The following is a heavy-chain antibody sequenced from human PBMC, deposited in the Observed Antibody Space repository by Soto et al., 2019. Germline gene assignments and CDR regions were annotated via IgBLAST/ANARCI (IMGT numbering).Heavy chain of an antibody. CDR2: IYSGGST. D-gene: IGHD4-17*01. Sequence: EVQLVESGGGLVQPGGSLRLSCAASGFSVSSTYMSWVRQAPGKGLECVSLIYSGGSTYYADSVKSRFTISRHNFNNTLYLQMNSLRSVDTAVYYWANLSVTAPRWGQGILVIVSS. J-gene: IGHJ4*02. CDR3: ANLSVTAPR. V-gene: IGHV3-53*04. CDR1: GFSVSSTY.